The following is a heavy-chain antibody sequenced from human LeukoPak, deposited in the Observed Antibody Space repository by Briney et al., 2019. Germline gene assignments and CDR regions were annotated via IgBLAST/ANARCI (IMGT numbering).Heavy chain of an antibody. V-gene: IGHV3-23*01. CDR2: ISGSGGST. CDR1: GFTFSSYA. Sequence: GGSLRLSCAASGFTFSSYAMSWVRQAPGKGLEWVSAISGSGGSTYYADSVKGRFTISRDNSKNTLYLQMNSLRAEDTAVYYCASDSSGTVVVIPYYFDYWGQGTLVTVSS. J-gene: IGHJ4*02. CDR3: ASDSSGTVVVIPYYFDY. D-gene: IGHD3-22*01.